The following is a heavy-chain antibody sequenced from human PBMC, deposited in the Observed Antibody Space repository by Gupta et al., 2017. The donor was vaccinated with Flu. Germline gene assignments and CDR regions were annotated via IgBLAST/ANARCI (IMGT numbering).Heavy chain of an antibody. V-gene: IGHV1-2*02. CDR1: TDYY. CDR2: INPNSGGT. J-gene: IGHJ5*02. D-gene: IGHD2-15*01. Sequence: TDYYIHWVRQAPGQGLEWMGWINPNSGGTYYTQKFQGRVTMTRDTSISTAYMELRRLRSDDTAFYYCARAVLSCSGGSCFSGWFDPWGQGTLVTVSS. CDR3: ARAVLSCSGGSCFSGWFDP.